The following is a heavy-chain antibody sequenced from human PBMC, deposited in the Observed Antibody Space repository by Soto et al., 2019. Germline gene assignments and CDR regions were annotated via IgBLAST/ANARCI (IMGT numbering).Heavy chain of an antibody. CDR2: ISYDGSNK. CDR1: GFTFSSYA. Sequence: PGGSLRLSCAASGFTFSSYAMHWFRQAPGKGLEWVAVISYDGSNKYYADSVKGRFTISRDNSKNTLYLQMNSLRAEDTAVYYCARAGASGHDLPYYYYYGMDVWGQGTTVTVS. V-gene: IGHV3-30-3*01. D-gene: IGHD5-12*01. CDR3: ARAGASGHDLPYYYYYGMDV. J-gene: IGHJ6*02.